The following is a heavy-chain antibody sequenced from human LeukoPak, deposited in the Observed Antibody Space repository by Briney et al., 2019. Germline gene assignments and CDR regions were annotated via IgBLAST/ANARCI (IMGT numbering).Heavy chain of an antibody. Sequence: SQTLSLTCTVSGGSISSGDYYWSWIRQPPGKGLEWIGYIYYGGSTYYDPSLKSRVTISVDTSKNQFSLKLSSVTAADTAVYYCARGGYSYGFDYWGQGTLVTVSS. V-gene: IGHV4-30-4*01. CDR1: GGSISSGDYY. J-gene: IGHJ4*02. D-gene: IGHD5-18*01. CDR2: IYYGGST. CDR3: ARGGYSYGFDY.